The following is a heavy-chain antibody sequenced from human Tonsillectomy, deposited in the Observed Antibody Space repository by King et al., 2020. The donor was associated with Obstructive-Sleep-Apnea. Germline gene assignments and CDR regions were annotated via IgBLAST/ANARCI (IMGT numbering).Heavy chain of an antibody. V-gene: IGHV4-31*03. CDR3: ARDPGYSGYDV. CDR1: GGSIRSGGYS. CDR2: IHFTGST. J-gene: IGHJ4*02. D-gene: IGHD5-12*01. Sequence: VQLQESGPGLVKPSQTLSLTCTVSGGSIRSGGYSWTWIRRHPEKGLEWIGYIHFTGSTSYNPSLKSRVTISMDTSKAQFSLRLSSLTAADTAVYYCARDPGYSGYDVWGKGTLITVSS.